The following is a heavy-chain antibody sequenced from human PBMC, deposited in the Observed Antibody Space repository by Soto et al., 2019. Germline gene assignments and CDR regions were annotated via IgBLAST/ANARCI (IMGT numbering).Heavy chain of an antibody. CDR1: GGSISSGGYY. CDR2: IYYSGST. Sequence: SETLSLTCTVSGGSISSGGYYWSWIRQHPGKGLEWIGYIYYSGSTYYNPSLKSRVTISVDTSKNQFSLKLSSVTAADTAVYYCARGGVITIFGVVSSDYYYYYGMDVWGQGTTVTVSS. V-gene: IGHV4-31*03. D-gene: IGHD3-3*01. J-gene: IGHJ6*02. CDR3: ARGGVITIFGVVSSDYYYYYGMDV.